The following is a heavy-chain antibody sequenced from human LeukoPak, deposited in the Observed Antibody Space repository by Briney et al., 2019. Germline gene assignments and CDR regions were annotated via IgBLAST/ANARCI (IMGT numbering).Heavy chain of an antibody. V-gene: IGHV1-18*01. Sequence: ASVKVSCKATGYTFTSYGISWVRQAPGQGLEWVGWISSNSDNTNYAQKFQGRVTMTTDTSTSTAYMELRSLRSDDTAVYYCARGLARKGGIAAVWVWFDPWGQGTLVTVSS. D-gene: IGHD6-13*01. CDR2: ISSNSDNT. CDR1: GYTFTSYG. J-gene: IGHJ5*02. CDR3: ARGLARKGGIAAVWVWFDP.